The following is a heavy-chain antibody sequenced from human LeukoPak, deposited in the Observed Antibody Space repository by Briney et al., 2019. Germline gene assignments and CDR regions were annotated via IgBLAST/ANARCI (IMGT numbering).Heavy chain of an antibody. CDR2: INPSGGST. CDR3: ARDSPDYYGSGSYSPHDAFDI. D-gene: IGHD3-10*01. V-gene: IGHV1-46*01. CDR1: GYTFTSYY. Sequence: ASVKVSCKASGYTFTSYYMHWVRQAPGQGLEWMGIINPSGGSTSYAQKFQGRVTMTTDTSTSTAYMELRSLRSDDTAVYYCARDSPDYYGSGSYSPHDAFDIWGQGTMVTVSS. J-gene: IGHJ3*02.